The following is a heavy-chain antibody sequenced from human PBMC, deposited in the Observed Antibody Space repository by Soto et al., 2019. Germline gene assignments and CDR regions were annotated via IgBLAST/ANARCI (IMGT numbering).Heavy chain of an antibody. Sequence: PGGSLRLSCAASGFTFSSYAMSWVRQAPGKGLEWVSAISGSGGSTYYADSVKGRFTISRDNSKNTLYLQMKSLRAEDTAVYYCAKVXIGXSYGXEXFXYXGQGTLVTVSX. CDR2: ISGSGGST. CDR3: AKVXIGXSYGXEXFXY. D-gene: IGHD5-18*01. J-gene: IGHJ4*02. CDR1: GFTFSSYA. V-gene: IGHV3-23*01.